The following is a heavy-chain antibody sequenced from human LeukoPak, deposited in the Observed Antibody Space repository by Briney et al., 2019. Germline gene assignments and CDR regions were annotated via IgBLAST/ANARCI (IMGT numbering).Heavy chain of an antibody. CDR3: ARDGSLGYCSSTSCPNYYYYGMDV. V-gene: IGHV1-69*13. CDR2: IIPIFGTA. D-gene: IGHD2-2*01. CDR1: GYTFVSYD. Sequence: SVKVSCKASGYTFVSYDINWVRQATGQGLEWMGGIIPIFGTANYAQKFQGRVTITADESTSTAYMELSSLRSEDTAVYYCARDGSLGYCSSTSCPNYYYYGMDVRGQGTTVTVSS. J-gene: IGHJ6*02.